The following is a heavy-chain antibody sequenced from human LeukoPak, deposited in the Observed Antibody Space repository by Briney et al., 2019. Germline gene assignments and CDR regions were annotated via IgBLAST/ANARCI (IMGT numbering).Heavy chain of an antibody. CDR1: GFTFSSYA. V-gene: IGHV3-30-3*01. D-gene: IGHD3-22*01. J-gene: IGHJ4*02. CDR3: ARRGYYDSSGSAL. CDR2: ISYDGSNK. Sequence: GGSLRLSCAASGFTFSSYAMHWVRQAPGKGLEWVAVISYDGSNKYYADSVKGRFTISRDNSKNTLYLQMNSLRAEDTAVYYCARRGYYDSSGSALWGQGTLVTVSS.